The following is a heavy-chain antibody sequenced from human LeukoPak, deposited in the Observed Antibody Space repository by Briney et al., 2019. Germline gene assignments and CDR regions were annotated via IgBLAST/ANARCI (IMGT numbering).Heavy chain of an antibody. CDR1: GCSISNYY. CDR3: ARDRSPEGYYDSSHWDYYHGMDV. V-gene: IGHV4-59*01. Sequence: PSETVSLTCTVSGCSISNYYWSWIRQPPGKGLEWIGYIYYSGSTNYNPSLKSRVTISVDTSKNQFSLNLSSVTAADTAMYYCARDRSPEGYYDSSHWDYYHGMDVWGQGTTVTVSS. J-gene: IGHJ6*02. CDR2: IYYSGST. D-gene: IGHD3-22*01.